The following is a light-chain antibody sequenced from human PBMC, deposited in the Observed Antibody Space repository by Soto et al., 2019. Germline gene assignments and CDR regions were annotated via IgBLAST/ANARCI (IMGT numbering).Light chain of an antibody. CDR3: TSYTSSSTLVI. CDR2: EVS. CDR1: SSDVGGYNY. J-gene: IGLJ2*01. V-gene: IGLV2-14*01. Sequence: QSVLTQPASVSGSPGQSITISCTGTSSDVGGYNYVSWYQQHPGKAPKPMIYEVSNRPSGVSNRFSGSKSGNTASLTISGLQADDDANYYCTSYTSSSTLVIFGGGTKVTVL.